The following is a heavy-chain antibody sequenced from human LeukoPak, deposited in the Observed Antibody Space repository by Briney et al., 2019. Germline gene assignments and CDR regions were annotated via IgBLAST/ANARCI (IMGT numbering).Heavy chain of an antibody. CDR1: GGSINSGDYY. CDR2: IFYSGRT. Sequence: PSETLSLTCTVSGGSINSGDYYWSWIRQHPGKGLEWIGYIFYSGRTYYNPSLESRITISQGMSKNQFSLKLRSVTAADTAVYYCARAPADSWFDPWGQGTLVTVSS. V-gene: IGHV4-31*03. D-gene: IGHD2-2*01. J-gene: IGHJ5*02. CDR3: ARAPADSWFDP.